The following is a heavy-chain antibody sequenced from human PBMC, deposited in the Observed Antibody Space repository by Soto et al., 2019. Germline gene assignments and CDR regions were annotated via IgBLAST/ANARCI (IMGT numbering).Heavy chain of an antibody. CDR2: INHSGST. CDR1: GVSFSGYY. D-gene: IGHD3-3*01. Sequence: SETLSLTCAVYGVSFSGYYWSWIRQPPGKGLEWIGEINHSGSTNYNPSLKSRVTISVDTSKNQFSLKLSSVTAADTAVYYCARGGNFGVIILDYWGQGTRVTVSS. V-gene: IGHV4-34*01. CDR3: ARGGNFGVIILDY. J-gene: IGHJ4*02.